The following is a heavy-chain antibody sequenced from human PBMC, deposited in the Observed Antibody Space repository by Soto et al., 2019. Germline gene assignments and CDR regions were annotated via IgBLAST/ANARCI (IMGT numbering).Heavy chain of an antibody. J-gene: IGHJ3*02. Sequence: ASVKVSCKASGYNLTTYGISWVRQAPGQGLEWMGWINPYNANTNYAQKLQGRVTMTTDTSTSTAYMDLRSLTSDDTAVYYCARDRVAGIWGDAFDIWGQGTMVTVSS. CDR2: INPYNANT. CDR1: GYNLTTYG. CDR3: ARDRVAGIWGDAFDI. V-gene: IGHV1-18*04. D-gene: IGHD3-16*01.